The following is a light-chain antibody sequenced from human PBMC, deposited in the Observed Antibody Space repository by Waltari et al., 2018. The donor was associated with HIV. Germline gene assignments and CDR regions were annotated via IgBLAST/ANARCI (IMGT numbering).Light chain of an antibody. Sequence: IVLTQFPASLAVSLGARATINSKSSQSVLYSSNNKNYLAWYQQKPGQPPKLLIYWAATRESGVPDRFSGSGSGTDFTLTISSLQAEDVAVYYCQQYCSTPPTFGQGTKVEIK. J-gene: IGKJ1*01. CDR2: WAA. CDR3: QQYCSTPPT. CDR1: QSVLYSSNNKNY. V-gene: IGKV4-1*01.